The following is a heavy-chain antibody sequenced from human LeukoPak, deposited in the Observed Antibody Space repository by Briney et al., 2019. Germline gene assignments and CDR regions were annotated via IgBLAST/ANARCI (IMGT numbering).Heavy chain of an antibody. D-gene: IGHD3-3*01. CDR1: GFTFSSYW. CDR2: IKQDGSEK. Sequence: PGGSLRLSCAASGFTFSSYWMSWVRQAPGKGLEWVANIKQDGSEKYYVDSVKGRFTISRDNAKNSLYLQMNSLRAEDTAVYYCARDRREIPPGYDFWSGYYPRYWYFDLWGRGTLVTVSS. V-gene: IGHV3-7*01. J-gene: IGHJ2*01. CDR3: ARDRREIPPGYDFWSGYYPRYWYFDL.